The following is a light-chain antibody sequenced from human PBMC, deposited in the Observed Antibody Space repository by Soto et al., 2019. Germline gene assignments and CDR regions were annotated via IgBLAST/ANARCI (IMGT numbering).Light chain of an antibody. V-gene: IGLV1-44*01. CDR2: TNN. CDR1: SSNIGSNT. Sequence: QSVLTQPPSASGTPGQRVTISCSGSSSNIGSNTANWYQQLPGTAPKLLIYTNNQRPSGVPDRFSGSKSGTSASLAISGLQSEDEADYYCAAWDDSLNGRVFGGGTKLPVL. CDR3: AAWDDSLNGRV. J-gene: IGLJ3*02.